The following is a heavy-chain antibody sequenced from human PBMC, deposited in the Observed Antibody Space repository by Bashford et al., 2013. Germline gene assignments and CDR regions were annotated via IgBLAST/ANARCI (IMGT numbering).Heavy chain of an antibody. CDR1: GFSLSDST. CDR3: TRDVDSWTFDL. V-gene: IGHV3-73*01. J-gene: IGHJ4*02. D-gene: IGHD1-1*01. CDR2: IRSKATNYAT. Sequence: GGSLRLSCAASGFSLSDSTMHWVRQASGKGLEWVGRIRSKATNYATAYAASVKGRFTISRDDSKNTAYLQMDSLKTEDTAVYYCTRDVDSWTFDLWGQGTLVTVSS.